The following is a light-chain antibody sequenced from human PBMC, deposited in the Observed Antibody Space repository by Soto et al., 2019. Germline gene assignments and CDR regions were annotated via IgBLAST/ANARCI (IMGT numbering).Light chain of an antibody. CDR3: QQYNNWPQT. J-gene: IGKJ1*01. V-gene: IGKV3-15*01. CDR1: QSVSSSY. CDR2: GAS. Sequence: EIVLTQSPGTLSLSPGERSTLSCRASQSVSSSYLAWYQQKPGQAPRLLIDGASTRATGVPGRFSGSRSGTEFTLTISSLQSEDFAVYYCQQYNNWPQTFGQGTKVDIK.